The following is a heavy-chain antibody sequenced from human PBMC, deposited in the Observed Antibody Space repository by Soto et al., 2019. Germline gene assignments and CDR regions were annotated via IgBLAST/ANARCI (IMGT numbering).Heavy chain of an antibody. V-gene: IGHV1-46*01. CDR1: GYSSSNYY. CDR3: ASVTTIWSN. D-gene: IGHD2-21*02. Sequence: QVQVVQSGAEVKEPGASVKVSCKASGYSSSNYYTHWVRQAPGQGLEWMGIVNPYGASSNYAQSFQGRVTLTRDTSTNTDYMDLSRLTSDDTAVYYCASVTTIWSNWGQGTLVIVSS. CDR2: VNPYGASS. J-gene: IGHJ4*02.